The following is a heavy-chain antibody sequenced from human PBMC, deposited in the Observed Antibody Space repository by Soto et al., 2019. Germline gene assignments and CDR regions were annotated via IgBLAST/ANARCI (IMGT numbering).Heavy chain of an antibody. V-gene: IGHV4-39*01. CDR2: IYYSGST. CDR1: GGSISSSSYY. CDR3: ARLGPRYWSSSSCSTHYASDI. D-gene: IGHD2-2*01. Sequence: SETLSLTCTVSGGSISSSSYYWGWIRQPPGKGLEWIGSIYYSGSTYYNPSLKSRVTISVDTSKNQFSLKLSSVTAADTAVHYCARLGPRYWSSSSCSTHYASDIWGKGPMVTVSS. J-gene: IGHJ3*02.